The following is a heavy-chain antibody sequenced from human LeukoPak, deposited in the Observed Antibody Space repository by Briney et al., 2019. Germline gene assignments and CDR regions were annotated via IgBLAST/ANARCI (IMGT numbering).Heavy chain of an antibody. J-gene: IGHJ6*02. CDR1: GYTFTGYY. CDR2: INPYNGNI. Sequence: GASVKVSCKASGYTFTGYYMHWVRQAPGQGLEWMGWINPYNGNINYAQKFWGRVIMTTDTSTSTAYMELRSLRSDDTAVYYCARVIYGMDVWGQGTTVIVS. CDR3: ARVIYGMDV. V-gene: IGHV1-18*04.